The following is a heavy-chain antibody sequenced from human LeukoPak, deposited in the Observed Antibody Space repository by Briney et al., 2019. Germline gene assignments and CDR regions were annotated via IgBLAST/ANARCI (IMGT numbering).Heavy chain of an antibody. D-gene: IGHD3-3*01. V-gene: IGHV3-7*01. CDR3: ARNWRATGPFDY. J-gene: IGHJ4*02. CDR1: GFTFSSYW. Sequence: GGSLRLSCAASGFTFSSYWMSWVRQAPGKGLEWVANIKQDGSEKYYADSVKGRFTISRDNSKNTLYLQMISLRAEDTAVYYCARNWRATGPFDYWGQGTLVTVSS. CDR2: IKQDGSEK.